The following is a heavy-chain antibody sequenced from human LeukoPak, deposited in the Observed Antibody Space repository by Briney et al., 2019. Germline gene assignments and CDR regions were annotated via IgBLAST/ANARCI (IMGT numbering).Heavy chain of an antibody. CDR2: ISYDGSNK. D-gene: IGHD3-22*01. CDR1: GFTLSSYA. V-gene: IGHV3-30-3*01. CDR3: AREPLGIVVVMFDY. Sequence: GGSLRLSCAASGFTLSSYAMHWVRQAPGKGLEWVAVISYDGSNKYYADSVKGRFTISRDNSKNTLYLQMNSLRAEDTAVYYCAREPLGIVVVMFDYWGQGTLVTVSS. J-gene: IGHJ4*02.